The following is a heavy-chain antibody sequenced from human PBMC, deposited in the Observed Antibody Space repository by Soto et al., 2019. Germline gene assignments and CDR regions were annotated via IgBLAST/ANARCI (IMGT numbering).Heavy chain of an antibody. D-gene: IGHD3-10*01. J-gene: IGHJ3*02. CDR3: ARWVASGEPRWDI. CDR2: INQDGSEE. Sequence: EVQLVESGGGLVRPGGSLRLSCAASGFTFSSYWMSWVRQAPGKGLEWVANINQDGSEEYYVDSVKGRFTISRDNAKNSLYLQMNSLRAEETAVYNCARWVASGEPRWDIWGQGTMVTVSS. CDR1: GFTFSSYW. V-gene: IGHV3-7*01.